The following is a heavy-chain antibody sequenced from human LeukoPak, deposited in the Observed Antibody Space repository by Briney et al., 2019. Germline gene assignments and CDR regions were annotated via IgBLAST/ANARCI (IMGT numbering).Heavy chain of an antibody. Sequence: GGSLRLSCTASGFTFSSYWMHWVRQAPGKGLVWVSRINSDGSSTTYADSVKGRFTISRDNAKNTLYLQMNSLRAEDTAVYYCARGAPSGSYYYWGQGTLVTVSS. D-gene: IGHD1-26*01. CDR1: GFTFSSYW. CDR2: INSDGSST. J-gene: IGHJ4*02. CDR3: ARGAPSGSYYY. V-gene: IGHV3-74*01.